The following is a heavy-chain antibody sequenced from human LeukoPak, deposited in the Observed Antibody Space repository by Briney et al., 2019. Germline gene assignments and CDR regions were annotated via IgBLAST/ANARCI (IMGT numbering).Heavy chain of an antibody. D-gene: IGHD1-26*01. V-gene: IGHV4-39*07. CDR2: IFRTGST. CDR1: GGSIDSSSYY. J-gene: IGHJ4*02. Sequence: SETLSLTCAVSGGSIDSSSYYWGWIRQPPGKGLEWIGSIFRTGSTYYSASLKSRVTISLDTSKNQFSLKLSSVTAADTAVYYCARDGGSYHFDYWGQGTLVTVSS. CDR3: ARDGGSYHFDY.